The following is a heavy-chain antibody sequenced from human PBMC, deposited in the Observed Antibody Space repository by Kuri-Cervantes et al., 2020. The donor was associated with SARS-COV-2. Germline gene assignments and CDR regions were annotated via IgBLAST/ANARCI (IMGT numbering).Heavy chain of an antibody. CDR2: MSGSGHNI. CDR1: GFTFSSFA. V-gene: IGHV3-23*01. Sequence: GGSLRLSCVASGFTFSSFAMTWVRQAPGKGLEWVASMSGSGHNIQHADSLKGRFTISRDNFRNTVFLEMNSLRVDDTAVYYCASHRDTYYDILTGGGYFDLWGRGTLVTVSS. CDR3: ASHRDTYYDILTGGGYFDL. D-gene: IGHD3-9*01. J-gene: IGHJ2*01.